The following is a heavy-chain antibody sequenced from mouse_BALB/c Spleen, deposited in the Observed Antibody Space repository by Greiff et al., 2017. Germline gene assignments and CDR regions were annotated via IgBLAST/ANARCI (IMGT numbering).Heavy chain of an antibody. CDR3: ARDQGYRYDAVAMDY. D-gene: IGHD2-14*01. CDR1: GFTFSDYY. V-gene: IGHV5-4*02. Sequence: EVQLVESGGGLVKPGGSLKLSCAASGFTFSDYYMYWVRQTPEKRLEWVATISDGGSYTYYPDSVKGRFTISRDNAKNNLYLQMSSLKSEDTAMYYCARDQGYRYDAVAMDYWGQGTSVTVSS. CDR2: ISDGGSYT. J-gene: IGHJ4*01.